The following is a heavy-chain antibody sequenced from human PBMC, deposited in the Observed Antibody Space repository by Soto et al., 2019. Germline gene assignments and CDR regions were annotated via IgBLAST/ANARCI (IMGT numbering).Heavy chain of an antibody. CDR3: ARDRGGITVSSKPLGEWFDP. CDR1: GGTFSSYA. J-gene: IGHJ5*02. D-gene: IGHD3-16*01. Sequence: SVKVSCKASGGTFSSYAISWVQQAPGQGLEWMGGIIPIFGTANYAQKFQGRVTITADESTSTAYMELSSLRSEDTAVYYCARDRGGITVSSKPLGEWFDPWGQGTLVTVSS. V-gene: IGHV1-69*13. CDR2: IIPIFGTA.